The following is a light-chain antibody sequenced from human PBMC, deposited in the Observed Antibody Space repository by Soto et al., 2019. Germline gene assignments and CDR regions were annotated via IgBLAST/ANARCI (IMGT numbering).Light chain of an antibody. CDR3: PQLDNRAPT. J-gene: IGKJ4*01. CDR2: GAS. CDR1: QSIGSK. Sequence: EILMTQSPATLSVSPGERATLSCRASQSIGSKLAWYQQKRGQAPRLLFYGASNRATGIPARFGASGSGTGLHLPHNRLPFGDFAGFSRPQLDNRAPTFGGGTKVEIK. V-gene: IGKV3-15*01.